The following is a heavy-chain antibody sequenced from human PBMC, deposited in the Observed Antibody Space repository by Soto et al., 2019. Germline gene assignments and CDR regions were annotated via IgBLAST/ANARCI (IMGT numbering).Heavy chain of an antibody. Sequence: GGSLRLSCAASGFTFSSYAMSWVRQAPGKGLEWVSAISGSGGSTYYADSVKGRFTISGDNSKNTLYLQMNSLGAEDRAVYYCAPEDLYCSSTSCPSHYYMDVWGKGTTVTVSS. CDR3: APEDLYCSSTSCPSHYYMDV. CDR1: GFTFSSYA. D-gene: IGHD2-2*01. CDR2: ISGSGGST. V-gene: IGHV3-23*01. J-gene: IGHJ6*03.